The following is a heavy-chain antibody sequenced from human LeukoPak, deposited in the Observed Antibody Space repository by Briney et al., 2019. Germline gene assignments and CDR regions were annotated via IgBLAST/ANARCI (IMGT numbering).Heavy chain of an antibody. V-gene: IGHV4-34*01. Sequence: SETLSLTCAVYGESFSGYYWSWIRQPPGKGLEWIGEINHSGSTNYNPSLKSRVTISVDTSKNQFSLKLSSVTAADTAVYYCARRYYYDSSGLYYFDYWGQGTLVTVSS. D-gene: IGHD3-22*01. J-gene: IGHJ4*02. CDR1: GESFSGYY. CDR3: ARRYYYDSSGLYYFDY. CDR2: INHSGST.